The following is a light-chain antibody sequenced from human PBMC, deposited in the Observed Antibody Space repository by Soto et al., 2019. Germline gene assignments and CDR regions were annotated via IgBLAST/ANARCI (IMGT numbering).Light chain of an antibody. CDR1: QSLESS. J-gene: IGKJ4*01. V-gene: IGKV3-11*01. Sequence: DIVLTQSPATLSLSPGQRATLSCRASQSLESSLVWYQQKPGQAPRLPIYDASNRVTGIPARFSGSGSGTDFTRTSSSRQPADFANYYCQQRISWPLTVGGGPKVEIK. CDR3: QQRISWPLT. CDR2: DAS.